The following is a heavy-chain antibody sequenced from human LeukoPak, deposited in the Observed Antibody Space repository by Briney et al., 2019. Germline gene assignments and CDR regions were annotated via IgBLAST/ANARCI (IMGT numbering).Heavy chain of an antibody. CDR2: IRGNVHGGRT. Sequence: GGSLRLSCAASGFYFDDYAMTWVRQAPGEGREWVGFIRGNVHGGRTEYAASMKDRLITSRDDSTTIAYLQLNSLKIQDTTVYYCTRGAMGDYGDGKYFQFWGQGTPVIVSS. D-gene: IGHD4-17*01. J-gene: IGHJ1*01. CDR3: TRGAMGDYGDGKYFQF. V-gene: IGHV3-49*04. CDR1: GFYFDDYA.